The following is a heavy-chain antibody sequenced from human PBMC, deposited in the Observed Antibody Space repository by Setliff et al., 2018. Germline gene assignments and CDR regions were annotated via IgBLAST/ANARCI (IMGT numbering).Heavy chain of an antibody. V-gene: IGHV1-2*02. J-gene: IGHJ5*02. CDR3: VRCGGVRGVLYNCFDP. CDR2: INAKSGGA. CDR1: GFTLSEYY. Sequence: ASVKVSCKASGFTLSEYYMHWVRQAPGQGLEWMGSINAKSGGANYAQKFRGRIIITRDTSIATVYLELSGLQSDDTAIYFCVRCGGVRGVLYNCFDPWGQGTLVTVSS. D-gene: IGHD3-10*01.